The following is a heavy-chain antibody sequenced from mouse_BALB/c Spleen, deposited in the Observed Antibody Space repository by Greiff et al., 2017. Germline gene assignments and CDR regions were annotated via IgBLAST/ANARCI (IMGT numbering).Heavy chain of an antibody. CDR2: IWAGGST. CDR1: GFSLTSYG. Sequence: VQLQESGPGLVAPSQSLSITCTVSGFSLTSYGVHWVRQPPGKGLEWLGVIWAGGSTNYNSALMSRLSISKNNSKSQVFLKMNSLQTDDTAKYYCRREGGNCYAMDYWGQGTSVTVSS. CDR3: RREGGNCYAMDY. V-gene: IGHV2-9*02. J-gene: IGHJ4*01.